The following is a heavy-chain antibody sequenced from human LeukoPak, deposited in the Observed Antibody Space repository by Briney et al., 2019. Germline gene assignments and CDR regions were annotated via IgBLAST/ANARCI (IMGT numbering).Heavy chain of an antibody. J-gene: IGHJ4*02. Sequence: PGGSLRLSCAASGFTFSSYAMSWVRQAPGKGLEWVSAISGSGGSTYYADSVKGRFTISRDNSKNTLYLRMNSLRAEDTAVYYCAKWKYSNSGIDDYWGQGTLVTVSS. CDR3: AKWKYSNSGIDDY. D-gene: IGHD6-6*01. V-gene: IGHV3-23*01. CDR2: ISGSGGST. CDR1: GFTFSSYA.